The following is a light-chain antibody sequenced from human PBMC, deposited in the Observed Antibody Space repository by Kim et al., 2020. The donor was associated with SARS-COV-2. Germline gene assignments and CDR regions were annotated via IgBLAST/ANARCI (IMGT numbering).Light chain of an antibody. Sequence: GQGVTISCSGSFANVGRNTVNGYQQLPGTAPKRLIFGYNQRPSGVPDRFSGSKSGTSASLAISGLQSEDEADYYCAAWDDNLNGVGFGGGTQLTVL. CDR3: AAWDDNLNGVG. V-gene: IGLV1-44*01. CDR1: FANVGRNT. CDR2: GYN. J-gene: IGLJ2*01.